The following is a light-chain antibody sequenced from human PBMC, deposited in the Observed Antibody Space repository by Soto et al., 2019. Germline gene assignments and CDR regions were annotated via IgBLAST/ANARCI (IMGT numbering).Light chain of an antibody. J-gene: IGKJ3*01. Sequence: EIVLTQSPDTLSLSPGERATLSCRASQSVSSSLAWYQQKPGQAPRLLIYDASNRATGIPARFSGSGSGTDFTLPISSREPEDFAVYYCQQRSNWPPEVTFGPGTKLDIK. CDR2: DAS. CDR3: QQRSNWPPEVT. V-gene: IGKV3-11*01. CDR1: QSVSSS.